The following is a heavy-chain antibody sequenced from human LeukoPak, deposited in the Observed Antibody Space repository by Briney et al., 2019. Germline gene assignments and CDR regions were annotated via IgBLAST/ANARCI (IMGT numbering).Heavy chain of an antibody. D-gene: IGHD6-19*01. Sequence: ASVKVSCKASGYTFTGYYMHWVRQAPGQGLEWMGRISPNSGGTNYAQKFQGRVTITTDESTSTAYMELSSLRSEDTAVYYCARDEGQISGWYFDLWGRGTLVTVSS. CDR2: ISPNSGGT. J-gene: IGHJ2*01. CDR3: ARDEGQISGWYFDL. V-gene: IGHV1-2*06. CDR1: GYTFTGYY.